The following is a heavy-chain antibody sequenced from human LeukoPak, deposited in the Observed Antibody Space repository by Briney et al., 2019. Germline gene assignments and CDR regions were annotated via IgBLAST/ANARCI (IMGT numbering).Heavy chain of an antibody. CDR3: AREILAYCGGDCYSAPFDY. CDR1: GGSISSGGYY. D-gene: IGHD2-21*02. V-gene: IGHV4-31*03. J-gene: IGHJ4*02. CDR2: IYYSGST. Sequence: SETLSLTCTVSGGSISSGGYYWSWIRQHPGKGLEWIGYIYYSGSTYYNPSLKSRVTISVDTSKNQFSLKLSSVTAADTAVYYCAREILAYCGGDCYSAPFDYWGQGTLVTVSS.